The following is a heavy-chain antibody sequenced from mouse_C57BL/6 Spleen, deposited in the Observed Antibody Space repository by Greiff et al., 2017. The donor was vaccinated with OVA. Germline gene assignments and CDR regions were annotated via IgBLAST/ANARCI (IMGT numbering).Heavy chain of an antibody. CDR1: GYTFTSYW. J-gene: IGHJ2*01. CDR2: IYPSDSET. CDR3: ARRYYGSSYNY. Sequence: VQLQQPGAELVRPGSSVKLSCKASGYTFTSYWMDWVKQRPGQGLEWIGNIYPSDSETHYNQKFKDKATLTVDKSSSTAYMQLSSLTSEYDAVYYCARRYYGSSYNYWGQGTTLTVSS. D-gene: IGHD1-1*01. V-gene: IGHV1-61*01.